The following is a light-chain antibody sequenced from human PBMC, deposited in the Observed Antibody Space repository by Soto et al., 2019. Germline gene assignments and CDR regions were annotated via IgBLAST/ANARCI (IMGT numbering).Light chain of an antibody. CDR2: GAS. Sequence: EIVLTQSPGTLSLSPGERATLSCRASQSVSSSFLAWYQQKPGQAPRLLIYGASSRATGIPDRFSGTGSETDFTLTISRLEPEDFAVYYCQQYDNSPITFGQGTRREIK. CDR3: QQYDNSPIT. V-gene: IGKV3-20*01. CDR1: QSVSSSF. J-gene: IGKJ5*01.